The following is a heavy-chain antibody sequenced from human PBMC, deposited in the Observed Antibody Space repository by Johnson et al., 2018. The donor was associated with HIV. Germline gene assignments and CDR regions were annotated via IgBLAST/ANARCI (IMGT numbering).Heavy chain of an antibody. D-gene: IGHD2-2*02. Sequence: VQLLESGGGLVQPGGSLRLSCAASEFTFSNYWMTWVRQAPGKGLEWVANINQDGSETYSVDSVKGRFTLSRDNARSSLFLQMNSLRVEDTAVYYCARPSLYGVGWAFDIWGQGTMVNVSS. V-gene: IGHV3-7*05. CDR2: INQDGSET. CDR3: ARPSLYGVGWAFDI. CDR1: EFTFSNYW. J-gene: IGHJ3*02.